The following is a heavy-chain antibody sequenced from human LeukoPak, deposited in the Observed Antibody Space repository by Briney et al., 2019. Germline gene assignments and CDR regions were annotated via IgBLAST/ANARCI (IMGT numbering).Heavy chain of an antibody. Sequence: GGSLRLSCAASGFTFSTYWMSWVRQAPGKGLEWVANIKQDGSEKYYVDSVKGRFTISRDNAKNSLYLQMNSLRAEDTAVYYCATSSSDYDDYLDYWGQGTLVTVSS. D-gene: IGHD4-17*01. V-gene: IGHV3-7*01. J-gene: IGHJ4*02. CDR2: IKQDGSEK. CDR3: ATSSSDYDDYLDY. CDR1: GFTFSTYW.